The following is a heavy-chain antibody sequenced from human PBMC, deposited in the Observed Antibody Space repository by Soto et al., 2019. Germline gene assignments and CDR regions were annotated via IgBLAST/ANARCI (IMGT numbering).Heavy chain of an antibody. Sequence: PSETLSLTCTVSGGSISSYYWSWIQQPAGKGLEWIGRIYTSGSTNYNPSLKSRVTMSVDTSKNQFSLKLSSVTAADTAVYYCARGQYYYDSSGYYPDAFDIWGQGTMVT. V-gene: IGHV4-4*07. CDR2: IYTSGST. CDR3: ARGQYYYDSSGYYPDAFDI. CDR1: GGSISSYY. J-gene: IGHJ3*02. D-gene: IGHD3-22*01.